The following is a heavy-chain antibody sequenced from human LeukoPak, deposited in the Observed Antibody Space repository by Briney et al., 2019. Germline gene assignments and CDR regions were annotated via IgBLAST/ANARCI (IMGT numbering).Heavy chain of an antibody. CDR2: ISWNSGSI. Sequence: GGSLRLSCAASGFTFDDYAMHWVRQAPGKGLEWVSGISWNSGSIGYADSVKGRFTISRDNAKNSLYLQMNSLRAEVTALYYCAKDQGPYYYDSSGYYSNGWFDPWGQGTLVTVSS. V-gene: IGHV3-9*01. J-gene: IGHJ5*02. CDR1: GFTFDDYA. D-gene: IGHD3-22*01. CDR3: AKDQGPYYYDSSGYYSNGWFDP.